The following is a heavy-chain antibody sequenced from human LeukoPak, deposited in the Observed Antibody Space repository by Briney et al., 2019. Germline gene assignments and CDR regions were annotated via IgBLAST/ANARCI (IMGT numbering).Heavy chain of an antibody. CDR1: GYTFTRYY. D-gene: IGHD6-13*01. V-gene: IGHV1-2*02. CDR2: INPNIGCT. Sequence: ASVKVSCKASGYTFTRYYMHWLRQAPGQGLEWMGWINPNIGCTDYAQKFQGRVTMTRDTSISTAYMELSRLRSDDTDVYCCAREFEIAAAGTSWGQGTLVTVSS. CDR3: AREFEIAAAGTS. J-gene: IGHJ4*02.